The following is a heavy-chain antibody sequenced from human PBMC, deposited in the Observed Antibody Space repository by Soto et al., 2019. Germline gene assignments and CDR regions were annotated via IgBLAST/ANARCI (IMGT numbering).Heavy chain of an antibody. CDR2: IVVGSGNT. Sequence: SVKVSCKASGFTFTSSAVQWVRQARRQRLEWIGWIVVGSGNTNYAQKFQGRVTMTRNTSISTAYMEVSSLRSEDTAVYYCARGIVGDIVVVPAAPTLDVWGQGTTVTVSS. V-gene: IGHV1-58*01. J-gene: IGHJ6*02. CDR3: ARGIVGDIVVVPAAPTLDV. CDR1: GFTFTSSA. D-gene: IGHD2-2*01.